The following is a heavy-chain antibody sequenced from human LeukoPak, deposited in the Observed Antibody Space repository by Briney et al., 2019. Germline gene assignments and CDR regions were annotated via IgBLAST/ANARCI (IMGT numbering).Heavy chain of an antibody. D-gene: IGHD1-26*01. Sequence: PSETLSLTCSVSGASLTNYYWSWIRPAPGKGLEWIGYIYYSGNTNTYNSSLKSRATISLYTSRKYFSLELRSVTAADTAVYYCARGGSYGAYLDYWGQGALVIVSP. CDR3: ARGGSYGAYLDY. J-gene: IGHJ4*02. CDR2: IYYSGNT. V-gene: IGHV4-59*01. CDR1: GASLTNYY.